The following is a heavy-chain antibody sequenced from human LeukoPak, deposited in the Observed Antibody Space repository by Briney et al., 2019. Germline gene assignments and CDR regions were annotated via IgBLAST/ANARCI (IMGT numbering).Heavy chain of an antibody. D-gene: IGHD3-10*01. V-gene: IGHV3-21*01. CDR2: VSSDSSYI. CDR1: GFTFSSHS. Sequence: PGGSLRLSCAASGFTFSSHSMNWVRLAPGKGLEWVSSVSSDSSYIYYADSVKGRFTISRDNAKNSLYLQMNSLRDEDTAVYYCAKELGPFTGFDYWGQGALVTVSS. J-gene: IGHJ4*02. CDR3: AKELGPFTGFDY.